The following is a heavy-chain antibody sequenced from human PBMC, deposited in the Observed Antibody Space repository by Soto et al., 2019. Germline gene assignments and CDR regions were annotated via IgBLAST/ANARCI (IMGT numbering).Heavy chain of an antibody. CDR2: IKSKTDGGTT. V-gene: IGHV3-15*01. J-gene: IGHJ3*02. Sequence: EVQLVESGGGFVKPGGSLRLSCAASGFTFSNAWMSWVRQAPGKGLEWVGRIKSKTDGGTTDYAAPVKGRFTISRDDSKNTLYLQMNSLKTEDTAVYYCTTDFSRYDFWSGSQDYDAFDIWGQGTMVTVSS. CDR1: GFTFSNAW. D-gene: IGHD3-3*01. CDR3: TTDFSRYDFWSGSQDYDAFDI.